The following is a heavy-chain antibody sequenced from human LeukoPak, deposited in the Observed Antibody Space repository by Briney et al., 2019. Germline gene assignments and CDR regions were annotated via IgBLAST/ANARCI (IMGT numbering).Heavy chain of an antibody. V-gene: IGHV3-48*01. Sequence: PGGSLRLSCAASGFTFSSYSMNWVRQAPGQGLEWVSYISSSSSTIYYADSVKGRFTISRDNAKNSLYLQMNSLRAEDTAVYYCAKTDYDSSGYDRFYYYYMDVWGKGTTVTVSS. J-gene: IGHJ6*03. CDR1: GFTFSSYS. CDR2: ISSSSSTI. D-gene: IGHD3-22*01. CDR3: AKTDYDSSGYDRFYYYYMDV.